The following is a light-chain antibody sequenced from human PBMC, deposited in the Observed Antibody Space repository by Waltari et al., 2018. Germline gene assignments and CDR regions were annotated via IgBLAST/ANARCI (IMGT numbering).Light chain of an antibody. J-gene: IGKJ2*01. CDR3: QQSYSYWYT. Sequence: DIQMTQSPSSLSACVGDRVTSTCRASQSISSYLNWYQEKPGKAPRLLIYAASSLQSGVPSRFSGRGSGTDFTLTISSLQPEDFATYYCQQSYSYWYTFGQGTKLEIK. V-gene: IGKV1-39*01. CDR1: QSISSY. CDR2: AAS.